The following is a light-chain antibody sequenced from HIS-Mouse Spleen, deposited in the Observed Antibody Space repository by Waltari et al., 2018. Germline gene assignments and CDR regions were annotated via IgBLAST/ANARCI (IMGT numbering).Light chain of an antibody. J-gene: IGLJ3*02. Sequence: QSALTQPASVSGSPGQSIPISCTRTSSDVGGYNYVSWYQQHPGKAPKLMIYDVSNRPSGVSNRFSGSKSGNTASLTISGLQAEDEADYYCSSYTSSSTWVFGGGTKLTVL. CDR2: DVS. V-gene: IGLV2-14*03. CDR1: SSDVGGYNY. CDR3: SSYTSSSTWV.